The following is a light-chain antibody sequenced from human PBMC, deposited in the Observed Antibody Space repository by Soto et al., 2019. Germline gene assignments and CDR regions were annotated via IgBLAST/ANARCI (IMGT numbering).Light chain of an antibody. CDR2: EVS. J-gene: IGLJ2*01. Sequence: QSALTQPPSASGSPGQSVTISCTGTSSEVGGYNYVSWYQQHPGKAPKLMIYEVSKRPSGVPDGFSGSKSGNTASLTVSGLQAEDEADYYCSSYAGSNIVVFGGGTKLTVL. V-gene: IGLV2-8*01. CDR1: SSEVGGYNY. CDR3: SSYAGSNIVV.